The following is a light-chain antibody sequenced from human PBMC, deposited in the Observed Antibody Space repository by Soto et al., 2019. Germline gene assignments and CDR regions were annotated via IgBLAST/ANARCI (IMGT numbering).Light chain of an antibody. V-gene: IGKV3-15*01. J-gene: IGKJ4*01. Sequence: EIVLTQSPGTLSLSPGERATLSCRASQSVSSSYLAWYQQKPGQAPRLLISGASSRATGIPARFSGSGSGTEFTLTISSLQSEDFAVYYCQQYNNWPPLTFGGGTKVEIK. CDR2: GAS. CDR1: QSVSSSY. CDR3: QQYNNWPPLT.